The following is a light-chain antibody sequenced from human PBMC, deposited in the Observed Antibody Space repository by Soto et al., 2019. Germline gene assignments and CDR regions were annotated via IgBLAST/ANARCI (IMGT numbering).Light chain of an antibody. CDR2: AAS. V-gene: IGKV1-39*01. J-gene: IGKJ2*01. CDR1: QRISSY. Sequence: DIQMTQSPSSLSASVGDRVTITCRASQRISSYLNWYQQKPGKAPKLLIYAASSLQSGVPSRFSGSGSGTDFTLTISSLHPEDFATYYCQQSYSTQYTFGQGTKLEIK. CDR3: QQSYSTQYT.